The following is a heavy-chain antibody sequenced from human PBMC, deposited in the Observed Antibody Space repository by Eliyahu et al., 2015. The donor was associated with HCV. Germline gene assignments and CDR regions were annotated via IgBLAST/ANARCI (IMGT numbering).Heavy chain of an antibody. CDR2: IWXDGRNQ. CDR1: EFIFSRXG. J-gene: IGHJ6*02. V-gene: IGHV3-33*01. CDR3: ATEHYDSLTGYRNADMDV. D-gene: IGHD3-9*01. Sequence: QMYVVESGGGVVQPGGSLRLSCAASEFIFSRXGMYWVRPGPGKGLEWVAGIWXDGRNQGYSDSVRGRFTVSRDKSKTMVFLQMNGLRVEDTAVYFCATEHYDSLTGYRNADMDVWGPGTTVTVTS.